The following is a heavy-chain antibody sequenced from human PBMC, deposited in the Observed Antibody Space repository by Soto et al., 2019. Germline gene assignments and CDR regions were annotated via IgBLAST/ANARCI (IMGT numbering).Heavy chain of an antibody. CDR2: INPNSGGT. CDR3: ARVSDFWSGYYTFDY. Sequence: QVQLVQSGAEVKKPGASVRVSCKASGYTFTGYSIHWVRQAPGQGLEWMGWINPNSGGTNYAQKFQGWVTLSGDTSISTAYMELGRLRSDDTAVYYCARVSDFWSGYYTFDYWGQGTLVTVSS. CDR1: GYTFTGYS. J-gene: IGHJ4*02. V-gene: IGHV1-2*04. D-gene: IGHD3-3*01.